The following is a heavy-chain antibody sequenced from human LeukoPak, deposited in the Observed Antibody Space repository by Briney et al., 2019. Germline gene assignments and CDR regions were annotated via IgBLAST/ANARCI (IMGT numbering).Heavy chain of an antibody. CDR2: INHSGST. CDR3: ARGRSYGV. V-gene: IGHV4-34*01. CDR1: GGSFSGYY. D-gene: IGHD5-18*01. J-gene: IGHJ4*02. Sequence: PSETLSLTCAVYGGSFSGYYWSWIRQPPRKGLEWIGEINHSGSTNYNPSLKSRVTISVDTSKNQFSLKLSSVTAADTAVYYCARGRSYGVWGQGTLVTVSS.